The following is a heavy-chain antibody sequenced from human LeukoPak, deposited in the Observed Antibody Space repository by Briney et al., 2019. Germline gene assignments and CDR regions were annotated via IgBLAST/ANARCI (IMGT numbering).Heavy chain of an antibody. Sequence: TSETLSLTCAVYGGSFSGYYWSWIRQPPGKGLEWIGEINHSGSTNYNPSLKSRVTISVDTSKNQFSLKLSSVTAADTAVYYCAGGWFGELLLNYYYGMDVWGQGTTVTVSS. V-gene: IGHV4-34*01. CDR1: GGSFSGYY. J-gene: IGHJ6*02. CDR3: AGGWFGELLLNYYYGMDV. D-gene: IGHD3-10*01. CDR2: INHSGST.